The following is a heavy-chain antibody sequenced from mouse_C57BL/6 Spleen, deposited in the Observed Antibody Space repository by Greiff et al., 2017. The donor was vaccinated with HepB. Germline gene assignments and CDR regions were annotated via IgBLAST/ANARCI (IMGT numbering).Heavy chain of an antibody. J-gene: IGHJ4*01. Sequence: QVQLKESGPELVKPGASVKISCKASGYAFSSSWMNWVKQRPGKGLEWIGRIYPGDGDTNYNGKFKGKATLTADKSSSTAYMQLSSLTSEDSAVYFCARWVYGKYAMDYWGQGTSVTVSS. CDR3: ARWVYGKYAMDY. V-gene: IGHV1-82*01. CDR2: IYPGDGDT. CDR1: GYAFSSSW. D-gene: IGHD1-1*01.